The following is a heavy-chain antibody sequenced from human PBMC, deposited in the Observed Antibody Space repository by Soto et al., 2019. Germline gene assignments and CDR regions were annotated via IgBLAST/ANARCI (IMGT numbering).Heavy chain of an antibody. V-gene: IGHV3-23*01. CDR2: MTGGGGTT. D-gene: IGHD2-15*01. Sequence: EVQLLESGGGLVQPGGSLTLSCAASGFTFSSYAMSWVRHAPGKGLEWVSVMTGGGGTTYVTDSVRGRFTVSGDSSKNPLNLQMTSLTAEDTAVYYCAKAQEASGNVNSYFDYWGQGTLVTVSS. CDR1: GFTFSSYA. J-gene: IGHJ4*02. CDR3: AKAQEASGNVNSYFDY.